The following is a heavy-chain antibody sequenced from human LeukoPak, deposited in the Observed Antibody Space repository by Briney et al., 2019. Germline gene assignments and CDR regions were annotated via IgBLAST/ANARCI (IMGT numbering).Heavy chain of an antibody. CDR1: GGSFSGYY. J-gene: IGHJ4*02. V-gene: IGHV4-34*01. Sequence: SETLSLTCAVYGGSFSGYYWSWIRQPPGKGLEWIGEINHGGSTNYNPSLKSRVTISVDTSKNQFSLKLSSVTAADTAVYYCARGRTVTTYDYWGQGTLVTVSS. CDR2: INHGGST. CDR3: ARGRTVTTYDY. D-gene: IGHD4-17*01.